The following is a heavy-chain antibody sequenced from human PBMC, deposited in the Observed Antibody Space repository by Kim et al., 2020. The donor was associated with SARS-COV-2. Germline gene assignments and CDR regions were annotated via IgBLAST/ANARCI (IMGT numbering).Heavy chain of an antibody. J-gene: IGHJ6*02. D-gene: IGHD4-17*01. V-gene: IGHV4-61*02. Sequence: SETLSLTCTVSGGSISSGSYYWSWIRQPAGKGLEWIGRIYTSGSTNYNPSLKSRVTISVDTSKNQFSLKLSSVTAADTAVYYCARDEDYGDYGYYYYGMDVWGQGTTVTVSS. CDR3: ARDEDYGDYGYYYYGMDV. CDR1: GGSISSGSYY. CDR2: IYTSGST.